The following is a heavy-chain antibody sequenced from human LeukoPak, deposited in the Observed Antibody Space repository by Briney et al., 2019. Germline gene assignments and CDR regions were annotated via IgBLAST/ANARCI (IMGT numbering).Heavy chain of an antibody. Sequence: GGSLRLSCAASGFTFSSYAMHWVRQAPGKGLEWVAVISYDGSNKCYADSVKGRFTISRDNSKNTLYLQMNSLRAEDTAVYYCARDTSNDYYYYYGMDVWGQGTTVTVSS. J-gene: IGHJ6*02. CDR2: ISYDGSNK. CDR3: ARDTSNDYYYYYGMDV. V-gene: IGHV3-30-3*01. D-gene: IGHD1-1*01. CDR1: GFTFSSYA.